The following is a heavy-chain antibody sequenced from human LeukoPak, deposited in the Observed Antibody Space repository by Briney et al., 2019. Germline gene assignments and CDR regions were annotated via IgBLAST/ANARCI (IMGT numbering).Heavy chain of an antibody. J-gene: IGHJ4*02. D-gene: IGHD6-19*01. CDR2: ISWNSGSI. CDR1: GFTFDDYA. V-gene: IGHV3-9*03. Sequence: PGGSLRLSCAASGFTFDDYAMHWVRQAPGKGLEWVSGISWNSGSIGYADSVKGRFTISRDNAKNSLYLQMNSLRAEDMALYYCAKDRKLRAPRIAVAGIFDYWGQGTLVTVSS. CDR3: AKDRKLRAPRIAVAGIFDY.